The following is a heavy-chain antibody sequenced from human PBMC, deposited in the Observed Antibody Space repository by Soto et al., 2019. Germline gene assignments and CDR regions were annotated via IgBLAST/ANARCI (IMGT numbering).Heavy chain of an antibody. V-gene: IGHV1-69*13. CDR2: IIPIFGTA. Sequence: SVKVSCKASGCTFSSYAISWVRQAPGQGLEWMGGIIPIFGTANYAQKFQGRVTITADESTSTAYMELSSLRSEDTAVYYCARVGLGYCSSTSCYPVFDYWGQGTLVTVSS. J-gene: IGHJ4*02. CDR3: ARVGLGYCSSTSCYPVFDY. CDR1: GCTFSSYA. D-gene: IGHD2-2*01.